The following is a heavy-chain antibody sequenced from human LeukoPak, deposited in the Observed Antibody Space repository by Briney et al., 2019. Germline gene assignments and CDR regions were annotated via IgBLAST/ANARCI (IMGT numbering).Heavy chain of an antibody. CDR3: AQMAIAKGATQGRGFLQFDF. CDR2: ISGWGGDS. J-gene: IGHJ4*02. D-gene: IGHD3-10*01. Sequence: GGSLRLSCAASGFTFNNFAMSWVRQAPGKGLEWVSLISGWGGDSKSVDSVKGRFVISRDISKISLYLRLNSLRPEDPAVYYCAQMAIAKGATQGRGFLQFDFWGQGTLVTVSS. CDR1: GFTFNNFA. V-gene: IGHV3-23*01.